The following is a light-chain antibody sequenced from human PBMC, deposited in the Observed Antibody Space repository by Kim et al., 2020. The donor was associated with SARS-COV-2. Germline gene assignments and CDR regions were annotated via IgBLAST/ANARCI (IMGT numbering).Light chain of an antibody. J-gene: IGLJ1*01. CDR1: YIGRKN. CDR3: QVWDGSTYV. Sequence: SYELTQPLSVSVALGQTATITCGGNYIGRKNVHWYQQKPGQAPVLVIYRDDNRPSGIPERFSGSNSGHTATLTINRAQGGDEADYYCQVWDGSTYVFGTGTKVTVL. V-gene: IGLV3-9*01. CDR2: RDD.